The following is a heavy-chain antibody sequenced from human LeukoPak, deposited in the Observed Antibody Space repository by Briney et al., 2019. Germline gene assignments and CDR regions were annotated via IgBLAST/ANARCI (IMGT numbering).Heavy chain of an antibody. CDR1: GFTLTNYA. CDR3: ARQSTPHGNFDY. V-gene: IGHV3-13*01. D-gene: IGHD1-1*01. CDR2: LGAAGDT. J-gene: IGHJ4*02. Sequence: GGSLRLSCAASGFTLTNYAMHWVRQPAGEGLEWVSALGAAGDTFYPGSVKGRFSISRDNAKKSLFLQMNSLRVEVTAIYYCARQSTPHGNFDYWGQGILVTVSS.